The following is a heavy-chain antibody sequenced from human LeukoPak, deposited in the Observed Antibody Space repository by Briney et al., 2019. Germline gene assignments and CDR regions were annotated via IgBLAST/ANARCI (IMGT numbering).Heavy chain of an antibody. V-gene: IGHV5-51*01. CDR1: GYSFTNYW. J-gene: IGHJ3*02. Sequence: GESLKISCKASGYSFTNYWFGWVRQMPGKGLEWMGSIYPGDPDTRYSPSFQGQVTTSADKSISTAYLQWSSLKASDTAMYYCARLDRADCSSKRCSRGSGGFDIWGQGTMVTVSS. CDR3: ARLDRADCSSKRCSRGSGGFDI. CDR2: IYPGDPDT. D-gene: IGHD2-2*01.